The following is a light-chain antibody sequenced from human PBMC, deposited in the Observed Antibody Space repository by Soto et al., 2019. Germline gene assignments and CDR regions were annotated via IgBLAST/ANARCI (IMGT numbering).Light chain of an antibody. Sequence: QSALTQPPSASGSPGQSATISCTGAASDIGAYNFVSWYQQYPGKAPKLMIYEVYKRPSGVPGRFSGSKSGNTASLTVSGLQPEDEADYYCTSFAGSDKLIFGGGTKLTVL. V-gene: IGLV2-8*01. J-gene: IGLJ2*01. CDR2: EVY. CDR1: ASDIGAYNF. CDR3: TSFAGSDKLI.